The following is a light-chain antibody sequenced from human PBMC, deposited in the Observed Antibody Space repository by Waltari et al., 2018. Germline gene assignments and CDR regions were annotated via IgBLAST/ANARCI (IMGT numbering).Light chain of an antibody. CDR1: SSYVGSYHL. CDR2: EGS. V-gene: IGLV2-23*03. Sequence: QSALTPPASVSGSPGQSITISCTGTSSYVGSYHLVSWYQQHPGKAPKLMICEGSKRPSGVSNRFSGSKSGNTASLTISGLQAEDEADYYCCSYAGSRTFVVFGGGTKLTVL. CDR3: CSYAGSRTFVV. J-gene: IGLJ3*02.